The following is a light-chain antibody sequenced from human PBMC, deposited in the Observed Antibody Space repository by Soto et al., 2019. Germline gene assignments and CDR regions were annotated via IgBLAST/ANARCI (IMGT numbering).Light chain of an antibody. CDR1: QSVSSSY. J-gene: IGKJ2*01. V-gene: IGKV3-20*01. Sequence: EIVLTQSPGTLSLSPGERATLSCRASQSVSSSYLAWYQQKPGQAPRLLIYGASSRATGIPDRLSGSGSGTDITLTISRLEPEDFAVYYCQQYGSSYTFGQGTMLEIK. CDR3: QQYGSSYT. CDR2: GAS.